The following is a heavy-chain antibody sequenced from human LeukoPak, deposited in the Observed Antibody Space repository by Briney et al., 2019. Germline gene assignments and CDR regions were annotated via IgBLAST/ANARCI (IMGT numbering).Heavy chain of an antibody. D-gene: IGHD6-13*01. CDR3: AKSKGGSWYGVDN. CDR2: ISGSGGST. Sequence: PGGSLRLSCAASGFTFSTYAMSWVRQAPGKGLEWVSGISGSGGSTYYADSVKGRFTISRDTSKNTLYLEMNSLGAEDTALYYCAKSKGGSWYGVDNWGQGTLVTVSS. J-gene: IGHJ4*02. V-gene: IGHV3-23*01. CDR1: GFTFSTYA.